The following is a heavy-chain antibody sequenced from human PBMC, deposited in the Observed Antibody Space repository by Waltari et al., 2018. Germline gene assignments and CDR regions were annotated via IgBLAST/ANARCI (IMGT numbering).Heavy chain of an antibody. V-gene: IGHV1-24*01. CDR2: FYPEDGET. CDR3: ATAGPSFAFDI. CDR1: GYTLTELS. Sequence: QVQLVQSGAEVTKPGASVKVSCTVSGYTLTELSLHWVRQAPGKGIEWMGGFYPEDGETIYAQKFQGRVTMTEDTSTDTAYMELSSLRSEDTAVYYCATAGPSFAFDIWGQGTMVTVSS. J-gene: IGHJ3*02.